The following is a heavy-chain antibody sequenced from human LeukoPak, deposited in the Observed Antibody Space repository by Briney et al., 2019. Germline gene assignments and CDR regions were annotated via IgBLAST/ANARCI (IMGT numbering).Heavy chain of an antibody. V-gene: IGHV3-9*01. CDR3: ARERACSSTSCPLDY. D-gene: IGHD2-2*01. CDR1: GFTFDDYA. J-gene: IGHJ4*02. Sequence: PGRTLRLSCAASGFTFDDYAMHWVRQAPGKGLEWVSGISWHSGSIGYADSVKGRFTISRDNAKNSLYLQMNSLRAEDTAVYYCARERACSSTSCPLDYWGQGTLVTVSS. CDR2: ISWHSGSI.